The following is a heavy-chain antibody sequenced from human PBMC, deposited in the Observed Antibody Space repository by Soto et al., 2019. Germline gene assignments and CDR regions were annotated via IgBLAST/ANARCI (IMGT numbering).Heavy chain of an antibody. J-gene: IGHJ4*02. V-gene: IGHV3-23*01. CDR3: ASPRGVVPAAAFDY. Sequence: GGSLRLSCAASGFTFSSYAMSWVRQAPGKGLEWVSAISGSGGSTYYADSVKGRFTISRDNSKNTLYLQMNSLRADDTAVYYCASPRGVVPAAAFDYWGQGTLVTVSS. D-gene: IGHD2-2*01. CDR1: GFTFSSYA. CDR2: ISGSGGST.